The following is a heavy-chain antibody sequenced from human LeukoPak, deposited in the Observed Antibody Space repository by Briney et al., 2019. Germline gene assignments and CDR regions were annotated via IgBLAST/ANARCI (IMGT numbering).Heavy chain of an antibody. CDR1: GFTFSSYG. D-gene: IGHD3-22*01. J-gene: IGHJ4*02. CDR2: ISYDGSNK. CDR3: AKLAYGYYDSSGYYYFDY. Sequence: GGSLRLSCAASGFTFSSYGMHWVRQAPGKGLEWVAVISYDGSNKYYADSVKGRFTISRDNSKNTLYLQMNSLRAEDTAVYYCAKLAYGYYDSSGYYYFDYWGQGTLVTVSS. V-gene: IGHV3-30*18.